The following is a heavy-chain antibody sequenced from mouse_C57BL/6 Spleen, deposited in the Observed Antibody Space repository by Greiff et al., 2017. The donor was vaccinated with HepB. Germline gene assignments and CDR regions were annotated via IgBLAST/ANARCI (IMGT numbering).Heavy chain of an antibody. Sequence: EVQLQESGPVLVKPGASVKMSCKASGYTFTDYYMNWVKQSHGKSLEWIGVINPYNGGTSYNQKFKGKATLTVDKSSSTAYMELNSLTSEDSAVYYCAPITTRAMDYWGQGTSVTVSS. J-gene: IGHJ4*01. CDR1: GYTFTDYY. V-gene: IGHV1-19*01. CDR3: APITTRAMDY. D-gene: IGHD1-1*01. CDR2: INPYNGGT.